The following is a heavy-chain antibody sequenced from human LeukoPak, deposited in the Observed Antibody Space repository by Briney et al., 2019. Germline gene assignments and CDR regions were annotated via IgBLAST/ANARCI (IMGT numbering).Heavy chain of an antibody. CDR2: IYPGDSDT. Sequence: HGESLKISCKGPGYSFTSYWIGWVRQMPGKGLEWMGIIYPGDSDTRYSPSFQGQVTISADKSISTAYLQWSSLKASDTAMYYCARPNRDCSGGSCYSGYFDYWGQGTLVTVSS. D-gene: IGHD2-15*01. J-gene: IGHJ4*02. V-gene: IGHV5-51*01. CDR3: ARPNRDCSGGSCYSGYFDY. CDR1: GYSFTSYW.